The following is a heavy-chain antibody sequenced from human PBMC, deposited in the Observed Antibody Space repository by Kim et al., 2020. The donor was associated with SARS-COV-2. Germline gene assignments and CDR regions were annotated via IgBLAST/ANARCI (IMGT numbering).Heavy chain of an antibody. Sequence: ASVKVSCKSSGYTFTSYDINWVRQATGQGLEWMGWMNPNSGNTGYAQKFQGRVTMTRNTSISTAYMELSSLRSEDTAVYYCARSRKPYYYYGSDALDYWGQGTLVTVSS. D-gene: IGHD3-10*01. CDR1: GYTFTSYD. CDR3: ARSRKPYYYYGSDALDY. J-gene: IGHJ4*02. CDR2: MNPNSGNT. V-gene: IGHV1-8*01.